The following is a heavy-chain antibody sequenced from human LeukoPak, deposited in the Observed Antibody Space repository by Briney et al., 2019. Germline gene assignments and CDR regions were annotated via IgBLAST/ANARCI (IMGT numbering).Heavy chain of an antibody. Sequence: QSGGSLRLSCAASGFTFSSYVMSWVRQAPGKGLEWVSAISGSGGSTYYADSVKGRFTISRDNSKNTLYLQMNSLRAEDTAVYYCAKVSMVRGVIWRYYFDYWGQGTLVTVSS. D-gene: IGHD3-10*01. J-gene: IGHJ4*02. CDR3: AKVSMVRGVIWRYYFDY. CDR2: ISGSGGST. V-gene: IGHV3-23*01. CDR1: GFTFSSYV.